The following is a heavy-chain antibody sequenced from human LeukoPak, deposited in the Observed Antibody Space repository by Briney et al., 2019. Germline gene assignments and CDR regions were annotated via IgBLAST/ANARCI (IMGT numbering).Heavy chain of an antibody. CDR1: GFTFSSYW. CDR2: IKQDGSEK. CDR3: ARELAIFGVVPHLDY. Sequence: PGGSLRLSCAASGFTFSSYWMSWVRQAPGKGLESVANIKQDGSEKYYVDSVKGRFTISRDNAKNSLYLQMNSLRAEDTAVYYCARELAIFGVVPHLDYWGQGTLVTVSS. V-gene: IGHV3-7*01. J-gene: IGHJ4*02. D-gene: IGHD3-3*01.